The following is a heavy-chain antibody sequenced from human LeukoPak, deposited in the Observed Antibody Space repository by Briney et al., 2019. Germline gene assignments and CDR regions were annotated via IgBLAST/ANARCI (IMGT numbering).Heavy chain of an antibody. CDR1: GGSISIYY. Sequence: SETLSLTCTVSGGSISIYYWSWIRQPAGKGLEWIGRIYTSGSTNYNPSLKSRVTMSVDTSKNQFSLNLSSVTAADTAVYYCARWTTLVRGFDYWGQGTLVTVSS. V-gene: IGHV4-4*07. CDR3: ARWTTLVRGFDY. J-gene: IGHJ4*02. D-gene: IGHD3-10*01. CDR2: IYTSGST.